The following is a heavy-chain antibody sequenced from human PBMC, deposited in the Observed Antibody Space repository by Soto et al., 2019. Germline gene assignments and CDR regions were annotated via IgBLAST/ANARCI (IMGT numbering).Heavy chain of an antibody. Sequence: ASETLSLTCTVSGGSISSYYWSWIRQPPGKGLEWIGYIYYSGSTNYNPSLKSRVTISVDTSKNQFSLKLSSVTAADTAVYYCARADGYSSGWYYDYWGQGTLVTVSS. J-gene: IGHJ4*02. D-gene: IGHD6-19*01. CDR2: IYYSGST. CDR1: GGSISSYY. CDR3: ARADGYSSGWYYDY. V-gene: IGHV4-59*01.